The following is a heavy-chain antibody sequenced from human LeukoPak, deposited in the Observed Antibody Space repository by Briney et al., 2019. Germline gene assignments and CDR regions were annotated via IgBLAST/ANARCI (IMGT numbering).Heavy chain of an antibody. J-gene: IGHJ4*02. V-gene: IGHV3-30*02. CDR2: IRNDGSDK. D-gene: IGHD3-16*01. CDR1: GLTFRNFG. CDR3: AKHGLRGGTYVVDY. Sequence: GGSLRLSCAASGLTFRNFGIHWVRQAPGKGLEWVTFIRNDGSDKYYTDSVRGRFTISRDNSKRTVYLQMNSLRVEDTALYYCAKHGLRGGTYVVDYWGQGTLVTVSS.